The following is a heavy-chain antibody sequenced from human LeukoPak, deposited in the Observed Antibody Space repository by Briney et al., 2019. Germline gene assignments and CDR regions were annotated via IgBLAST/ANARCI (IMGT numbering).Heavy chain of an antibody. CDR1: GFTFSSYA. J-gene: IGHJ5*02. CDR2: ISGSGGST. V-gene: IGHV3-23*01. D-gene: IGHD3-22*01. Sequence: GGSLRLSCAASGFTFSSYAMSWVRQAPGKGLEWVSAISGSGGSTYYADSVKGRFTISRDNSKNTLYLQMNSLRAEDTAVYYCAKTTMIVVGRNWFDPWGQGTLVTVSS. CDR3: AKTTMIVVGRNWFDP.